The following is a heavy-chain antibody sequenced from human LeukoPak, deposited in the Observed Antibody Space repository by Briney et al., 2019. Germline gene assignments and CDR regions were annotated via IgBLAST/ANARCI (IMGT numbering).Heavy chain of an antibody. CDR2: IDPYTGNT. CDR1: GYTFVGYY. V-gene: IGHV1-2*02. CDR3: AREYSASEH. Sequence: ASVKVSCEASGYTFVGYYLHWVRQAPGQGLEWMAWIDPYTGNTRYAQKFQGRITVTRDTSVSTTYLELSWLTSDDTARYYCAREYSASEHWGQGTLVTVSS. D-gene: IGHD5-12*01. J-gene: IGHJ4*02.